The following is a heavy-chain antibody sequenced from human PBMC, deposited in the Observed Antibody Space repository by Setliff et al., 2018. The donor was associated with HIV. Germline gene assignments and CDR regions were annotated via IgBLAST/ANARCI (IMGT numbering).Heavy chain of an antibody. CDR3: ARRPGNSGFDY. V-gene: IGHV3-48*03. D-gene: IGHD4-4*01. CDR2: ISTNSNIM. CDR1: GDTFSNYA. J-gene: IGHJ4*02. Sequence: SCKASGDTFSNYAISWVRQAPGQGLEWVSYISTNSNIMHYAESVKGRFTISRDNAKSSLYLQMNNLRAADRAIYYCARRPGNSGFDYWGQGTLVTVSS.